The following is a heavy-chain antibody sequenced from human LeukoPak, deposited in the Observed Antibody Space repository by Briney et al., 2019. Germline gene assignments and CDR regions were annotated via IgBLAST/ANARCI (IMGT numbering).Heavy chain of an antibody. D-gene: IGHD6-13*01. J-gene: IGHJ4*02. V-gene: IGHV4-39*07. Sequence: SETLSLTCTVSGGSISSSSYYWGWIRQPPGKGLEWIGSIYYTGSTNYNPSLKSRVTMSVDTSKNQFSLNLRSVTPEDTAVYYCARNLIPEQLVLNFWGQGTLVTVSA. CDR1: GGSISSSSYY. CDR3: ARNLIPEQLVLNF. CDR2: IYYTGST.